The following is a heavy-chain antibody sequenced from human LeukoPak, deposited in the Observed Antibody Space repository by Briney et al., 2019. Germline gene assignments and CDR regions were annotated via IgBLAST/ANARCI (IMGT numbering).Heavy chain of an antibody. Sequence: ASAKVSCKASGYTFTVYYMHWVRQAPGQGLEWMGWINPNSGGTNYAQKFQGRVAMTRDTSISTAYMELSSLTSDDTAVYYCARTKPGMPFDYWGQGTLVTVSS. D-gene: IGHD7-27*01. J-gene: IGHJ4*02. CDR3: ARTKPGMPFDY. CDR1: GYTFTVYY. V-gene: IGHV1-2*02. CDR2: INPNSGGT.